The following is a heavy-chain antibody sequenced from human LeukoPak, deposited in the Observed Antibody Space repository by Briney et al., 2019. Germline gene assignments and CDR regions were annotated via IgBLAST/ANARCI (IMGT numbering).Heavy chain of an antibody. CDR3: ARRRNYGGNSGPFDY. J-gene: IGHJ4*02. CDR2: ISHSGST. Sequence: SETLSLTCAVYGGSFSGYYWSWIRQPPGKGLEWIGEISHSGSTNYNPSLKSRVTISVDTSKNQFSLKLSSVTAADTAVYYCARRRNYGGNSGPFDYWGQGTLVTVSS. CDR1: GGSFSGYY. V-gene: IGHV4-34*01. D-gene: IGHD4-23*01.